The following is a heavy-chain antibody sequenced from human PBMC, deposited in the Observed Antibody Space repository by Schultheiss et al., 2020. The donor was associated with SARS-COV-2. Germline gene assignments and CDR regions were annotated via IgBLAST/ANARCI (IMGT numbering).Heavy chain of an antibody. CDR1: GFTFSSYD. CDR2: IGTAGDT. CDR3: ARQTSGSYSLRWAFDI. D-gene: IGHD1-26*01. V-gene: IGHV3-13*01. J-gene: IGHJ3*02. Sequence: GGSLRLSCAASGFTFSSYDMHWVRQATGKGLEWVSAIGTAGDTYYPGSVKGRFTISRDNAKNSLYLQMNSLRAEDTALYYCARQTSGSYSLRWAFDIWGQGTMVTVSS.